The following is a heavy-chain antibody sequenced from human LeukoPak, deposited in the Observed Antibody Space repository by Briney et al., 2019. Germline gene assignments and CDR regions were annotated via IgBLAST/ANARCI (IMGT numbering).Heavy chain of an antibody. CDR3: ARRGYSSSYLGDY. CDR2: INHSGST. Sequence: SETLSLTCAVYGGSFSGYYWSWIRQPPGKGLEWIGEINHSGSTNYNPSLKSRVTISVDTSKNQFSLKLSSVTAADTAVYYCARRGYSSSYLGDYWGQGTLVTVSS. D-gene: IGHD6-6*01. J-gene: IGHJ4*02. CDR1: GGSFSGYY. V-gene: IGHV4-34*01.